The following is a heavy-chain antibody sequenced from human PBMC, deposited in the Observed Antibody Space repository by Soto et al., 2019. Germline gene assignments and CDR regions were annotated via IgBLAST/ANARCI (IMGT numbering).Heavy chain of an antibody. CDR1: GFSFDEYA. J-gene: IGHJ6*03. D-gene: IGHD2-2*01. CDR2: VSWNSGTV. V-gene: IGHV3-9*01. Sequence: EVQLVESGGTLVQPGRSLRLSCAASGFSFDEYAMHWVGQVPGKGLEWVSGVSWNSGTVGYGDSVKGRFTISRDNDKSSLYLRMNSLRAEDTAMYYCAKGFCSSAKCYTYSYMDVWGKGTAVTVSS. CDR3: AKGFCSSAKCYTYSYMDV.